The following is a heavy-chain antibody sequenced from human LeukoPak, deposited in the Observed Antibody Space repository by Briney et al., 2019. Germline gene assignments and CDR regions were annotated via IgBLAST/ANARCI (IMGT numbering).Heavy chain of an antibody. J-gene: IGHJ5*02. CDR3: VRFALTSSLDH. D-gene: IGHD6-13*01. CDR2: IYPGYSDA. V-gene: IGHV5-51*01. Sequence: GESLKISCKISGYKLTNNWIGWVRQVPGKGLEWMGLIYPGYSDAKYSRSFQVQVTLSVDASFSTAYSQLTALRASDTAIYYCVRFALTSSLDHWGQGTLVTVSS. CDR1: GYKLTNNW.